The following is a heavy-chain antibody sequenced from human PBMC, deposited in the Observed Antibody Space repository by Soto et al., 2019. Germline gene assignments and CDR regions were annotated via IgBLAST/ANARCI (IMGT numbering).Heavy chain of an antibody. D-gene: IGHD4-17*01. CDR3: ATGEGGDYVYESGP. CDR2: IIPNFGTP. CDR1: GGIFSSYA. J-gene: IGHJ5*02. Sequence: VQLVQSGAEVKKPGSSVKVSCKASGGIFSSYAVSWVRQAPGQGLEWMGGIIPNFGTPNYAQKFEGRVTLTGDESTSTAYMELSSLRSEDTAVYYCATGEGGDYVYESGPWGQGTLVTVSS. V-gene: IGHV1-69*01.